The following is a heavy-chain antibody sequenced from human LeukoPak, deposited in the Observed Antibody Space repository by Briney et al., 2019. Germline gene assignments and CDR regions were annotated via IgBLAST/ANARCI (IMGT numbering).Heavy chain of an antibody. CDR1: GGSISRGDYY. D-gene: IGHD2-2*01. V-gene: IGHV4-30-4*01. CDR3: ARWTMYCSSSSCPTYYYYGMDV. CDR2: IYYSGST. J-gene: IGHJ6*02. Sequence: SETLSLTCTVSGGSISRGDYYWSWIRQPPGKGLEWIGYIYYSGSTYYNPSLKSRITISVDTSKNQFSLKLSSVTAADTAVYYCARWTMYCSSSSCPTYYYYGMDVWGRGTTVTVSS.